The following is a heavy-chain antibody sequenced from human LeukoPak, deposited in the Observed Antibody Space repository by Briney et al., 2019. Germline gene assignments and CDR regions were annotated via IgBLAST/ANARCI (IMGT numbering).Heavy chain of an antibody. V-gene: IGHV3-9*01. CDR2: VNWNSNSM. CDR1: GFTFDDYA. J-gene: IGHJ4*02. D-gene: IGHD1-26*01. Sequence: GGSLRLSCAASGFTFDDYAMHWVRQAPGKGLEWVSGVNWNSNSMDYADSVKGRFTISRHNAKNSLYLRMNSLRAEDTALYYCAKAKTSGSYSAFDYWGQGTLVTVSS. CDR3: AKAKTSGSYSAFDY.